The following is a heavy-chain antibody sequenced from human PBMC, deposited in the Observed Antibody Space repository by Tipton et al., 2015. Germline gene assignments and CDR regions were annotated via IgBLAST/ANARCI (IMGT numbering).Heavy chain of an antibody. Sequence: TLSLTCTVSGDSVSSGSYYWSWIRQPPGKELEWIGYIQYSGGTNYNPSLESRVSISVDTSKTQFSLEMRSVTATDTAVYYCARARGRHGGLFDSWGQGTLVTVSS. CDR3: ARARGRHGGLFDS. D-gene: IGHD4-23*01. CDR1: GDSVSSGSYY. CDR2: IQYSGGT. V-gene: IGHV4-61*01. J-gene: IGHJ4*02.